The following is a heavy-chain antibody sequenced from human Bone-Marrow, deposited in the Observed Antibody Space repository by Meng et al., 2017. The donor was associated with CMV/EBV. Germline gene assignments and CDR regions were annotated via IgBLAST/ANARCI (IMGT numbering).Heavy chain of an antibody. J-gene: IGHJ4*02. Sequence: GESLKISCAASGFTFSSYSMNWVRQAPGKGLEWVSSISSSSSYIYYADSVKGRFTISRDNAKNSLYLQMNSLRAEDTAVYYCAADHSGSSGYWGQGTLVTVYS. CDR1: GFTFSSYS. D-gene: IGHD1-26*01. V-gene: IGHV3-21*01. CDR2: ISSSSSYI. CDR3: AADHSGSSGY.